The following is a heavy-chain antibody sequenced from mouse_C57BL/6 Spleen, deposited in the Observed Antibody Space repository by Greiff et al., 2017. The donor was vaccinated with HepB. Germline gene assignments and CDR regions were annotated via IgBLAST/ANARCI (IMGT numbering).Heavy chain of an antibody. CDR3: ARSPGWFDY. D-gene: IGHD3-2*02. Sequence: EVHLVESGGGLVQPGGSLSLSCAASGFTFTDYYMSWVRQPPGKALEWLGFIRNKANGYTTEYSASVKGRFTISRDNSQSILYLQMNALRAEDSATYYCARSPGWFDYWGQGTTLTVSS. CDR1: GFTFTDYY. V-gene: IGHV7-3*01. J-gene: IGHJ2*01. CDR2: IRNKANGYTT.